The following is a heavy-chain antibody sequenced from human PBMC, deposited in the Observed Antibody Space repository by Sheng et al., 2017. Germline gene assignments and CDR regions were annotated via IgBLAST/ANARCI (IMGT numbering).Heavy chain of an antibody. CDR3: ARGRRRNWFDP. V-gene: IGHV4-39*07. CDR2: IYYSGST. CDR1: GGSISSSSYY. J-gene: IGHJ5*02. Sequence: QLQLQESGPGLVKPSETLSLTCTVSGGSISSSSYYWGWIRQPPGKGLEWIGSIYYSGSTYYNPSLKSRVTISVDTSKNQFSLKLSSVTAADTAVYYCARGRRRNWFDPWGQGTLVHRLL.